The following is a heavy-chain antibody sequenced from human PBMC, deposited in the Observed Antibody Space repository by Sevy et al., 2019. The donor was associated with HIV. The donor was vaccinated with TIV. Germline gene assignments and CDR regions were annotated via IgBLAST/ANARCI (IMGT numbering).Heavy chain of an antibody. Sequence: GGSLRLSCAASGFTFSNHGMHWVRQAPGKGLEWVAFIRYDGSEQYYTESVKGRFTISRDSSKNMLYLQMNSLRPVDTALYYCAKDRKVLLVVYAIPFDAFDFWGQGTMVTVSS. D-gene: IGHD2-8*02. J-gene: IGHJ3*01. CDR1: GFTFSNHG. V-gene: IGHV3-30*02. CDR3: AKDRKVLLVVYAIPFDAFDF. CDR2: IRYDGSEQ.